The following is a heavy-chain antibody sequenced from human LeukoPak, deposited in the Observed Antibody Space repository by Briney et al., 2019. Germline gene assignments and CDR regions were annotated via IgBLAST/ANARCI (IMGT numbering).Heavy chain of an antibody. CDR3: AREGQWLVLDY. V-gene: IGHV1-69*06. D-gene: IGHD6-19*01. J-gene: IGHJ4*02. CDR1: GGTFSSYA. CDR2: IIPIFGTA. Sequence: SVKASCKASGGTFSSYAISWVRQAPGQGLEWMGGIIPIFGTANYAQKFQGRVTITADKSTSTAYMELSSLRSEDTAVYYCAREGQWLVLDYWGQGTLVTVSS.